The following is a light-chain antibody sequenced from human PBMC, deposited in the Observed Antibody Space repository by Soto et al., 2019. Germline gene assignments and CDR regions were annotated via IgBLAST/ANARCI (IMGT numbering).Light chain of an antibody. CDR3: GTWDDSLTGGV. Sequence: QSVLTQPPSMSAAPGQKVTISCSGSSSNIGNNYVSWYQQLPGTTPKLLIYDNDKRPSGIPDRFSGSKSGTSATLGITGLQTGDEADYYCGTWDDSLTGGVFGGGTKVTVL. CDR1: SSNIGNNY. J-gene: IGLJ3*02. CDR2: DND. V-gene: IGLV1-51*01.